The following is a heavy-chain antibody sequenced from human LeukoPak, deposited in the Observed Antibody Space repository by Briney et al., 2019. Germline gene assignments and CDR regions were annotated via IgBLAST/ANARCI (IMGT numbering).Heavy chain of an antibody. D-gene: IGHD2-15*01. J-gene: IGHJ3*02. CDR1: GGSINSYY. CDR2: IYYSGST. Sequence: LETLSLTCTVSGGSINSYYWSWIRQPPGKGLEWIGYIYYSGSTNYNPSLKSRVTISVDTSNNKFSLKLTSLTAADTAVYYCVRHLSAGRPAFDIWDQGTMVTVSS. V-gene: IGHV4-59*08. CDR3: VRHLSAGRPAFDI.